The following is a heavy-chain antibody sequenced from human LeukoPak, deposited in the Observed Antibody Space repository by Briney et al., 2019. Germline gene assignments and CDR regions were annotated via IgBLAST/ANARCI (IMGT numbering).Heavy chain of an antibody. D-gene: IGHD6-13*01. V-gene: IGHV4-39*01. J-gene: IGHJ4*02. CDR3: ARHNTSSWSSPFDY. CDR2: LYYSGAT. Sequence: SETLSLTCSVSGGSFSSSNYYWGWICQPPGKGLEWIGTLYYSGATYYNPSLKTRVTISVDTSRNQFSLKLSSVTAADTAVYYCARHNTSSWSSPFDYWGQGILVTVSS. CDR1: GGSFSSSNYY.